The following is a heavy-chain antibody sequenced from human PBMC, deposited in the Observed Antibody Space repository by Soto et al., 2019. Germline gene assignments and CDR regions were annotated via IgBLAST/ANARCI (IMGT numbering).Heavy chain of an antibody. CDR2: THPADSDT. V-gene: IGHV5-51*01. J-gene: IGHJ6*02. D-gene: IGHD5-18*01. CDR1: GYSFTSYW. Sequence: PGESLKISCKGSGYSFTSYWIAWVRQMPGKGLEWMGITHPADSDTRYSPSFQGQVTISADKSISTAYLQWSSLKASDTAMYYCARPSGYSYGPPTYPYLYYGMDVWGQGTTVTVSS. CDR3: ARPSGYSYGPPTYPYLYYGMDV.